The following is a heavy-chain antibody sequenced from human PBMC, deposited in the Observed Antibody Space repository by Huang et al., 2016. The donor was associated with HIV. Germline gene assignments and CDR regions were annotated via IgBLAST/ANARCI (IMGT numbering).Heavy chain of an antibody. J-gene: IGHJ4*02. CDR3: AREAPGVGLTY. D-gene: IGHD1-26*01. CDR2: ISYSGST. CDR1: GGSVSSGSYY. Sequence: QVQLQESGPGLVKPSETLSLTCTVSGGSVSSGSYYWSWIRQPPGKGREWIGDISYSGSTNYNPSLKSRVTISVDTSKNQFSLKRSSVTAADTAVYYCAREAPGVGLTYWGQGTLVTVSS. V-gene: IGHV4-61*01.